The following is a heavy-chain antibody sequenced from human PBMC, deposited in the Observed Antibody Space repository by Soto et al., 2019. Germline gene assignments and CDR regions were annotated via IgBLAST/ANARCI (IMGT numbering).Heavy chain of an antibody. CDR3: AKATRGGAATLIRDY. D-gene: IGHD6-13*01. V-gene: IGHV3-23*01. CDR2: ISGSGGST. CDR1: GFTFSIYA. J-gene: IGHJ4*02. Sequence: EVQLLESGGGLVQPGGSLRLSCAAAGFTFSIYAMSWVRQAPGKGLEWVSGISGSGGSTYYADSVKGRFTISRDNSKNTLYLQMNSLRADDTAVYYCAKATRGGAATLIRDYWGQGTLVGVSS.